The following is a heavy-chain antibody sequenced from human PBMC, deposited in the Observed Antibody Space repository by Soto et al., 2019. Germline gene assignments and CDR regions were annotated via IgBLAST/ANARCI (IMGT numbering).Heavy chain of an antibody. Sequence: QVQLQESGPGLVKPSVTLSLTCTVSGASMSDYYGTWIRQPPGGGLEWIGFMHSSGNANYSSSLKGRATISVDTYNNQFSLILPSVTAADTAVYYCVRSGHTFGGVIWGQGTLVTVSS. V-gene: IGHV4-59*01. J-gene: IGHJ4*02. CDR1: GASMSDYY. D-gene: IGHD3-16*01. CDR3: VRSGHTFGGVI. CDR2: MHSSGNA.